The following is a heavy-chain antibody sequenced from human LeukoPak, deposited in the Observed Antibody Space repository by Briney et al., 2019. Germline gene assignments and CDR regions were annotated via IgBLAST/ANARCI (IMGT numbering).Heavy chain of an antibody. CDR1: GFIFRSYA. Sequence: GKSLRLSCEASGFIFRSYAMHWVRQAPGKGLEWVPAISHDGRNTYYAENLEGRLTISGDNSKSSLFLQMNRLRAEDAAVYWCAKDTYGSGTYLGTLDDWGQGTLVAVSS. CDR2: ISHDGRNT. D-gene: IGHD3-10*01. CDR3: AKDTYGSGTYLGTLDD. V-gene: IGHV3-30*18. J-gene: IGHJ4*02.